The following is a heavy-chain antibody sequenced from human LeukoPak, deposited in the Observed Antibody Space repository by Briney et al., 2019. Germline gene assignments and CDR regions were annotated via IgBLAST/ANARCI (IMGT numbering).Heavy chain of an antibody. Sequence: HGESLKISCKGSGYSFTSYWIGWVRQMPGKGLEWMGIIYPGDSDTRYSPSFQGQVTISADKSISTAYLQWSSLKASDTAMYYRGGQFYRGGGHPKDAFDIWGQGTMVTVSS. CDR1: GYSFTSYW. V-gene: IGHV5-51*01. CDR2: IYPGDSDT. D-gene: IGHD1-14*01. CDR3: GGQFYRGGGHPKDAFDI. J-gene: IGHJ3*02.